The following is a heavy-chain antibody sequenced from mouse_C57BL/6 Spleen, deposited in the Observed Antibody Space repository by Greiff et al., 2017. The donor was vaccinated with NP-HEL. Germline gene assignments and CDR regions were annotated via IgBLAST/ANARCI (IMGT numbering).Heavy chain of an antibody. D-gene: IGHD2-4*01. CDR1: GFSLTSYG. J-gene: IGHJ4*01. CDR2: IWSDGST. Sequence: VKLMESGPGLVAPSQTLSITCTVSGFSLTSYGVHWVRQPPGKGLEWLVVIWSDGSTTYNSALKSSLSISKDNSKSQVFLKMNSLQTDDTAMYYCARRGYYDSYYAMDYWGQGTSVTVSS. V-gene: IGHV2-6*03. CDR3: ARRGYYDSYYAMDY.